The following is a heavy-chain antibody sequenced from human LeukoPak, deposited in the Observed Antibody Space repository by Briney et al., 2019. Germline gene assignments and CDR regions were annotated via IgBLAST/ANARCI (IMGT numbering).Heavy chain of an antibody. J-gene: IGHJ4*02. D-gene: IGHD3-22*01. V-gene: IGHV4-39*07. CDR2: IYYTGNT. CDR3: ARAPHFFDTSGSRYYFDY. Sequence: PSETLSLTCTVSGDSISTSKSYWGWIRQPPLKGLEWIGSIYYTGNTYYNASLMSRVTISVDTSKNQFSLILRSVTAADTAVYYCARAPHFFDTSGSRYYFDYWGQGALVTVSS. CDR1: GDSISTSKSY.